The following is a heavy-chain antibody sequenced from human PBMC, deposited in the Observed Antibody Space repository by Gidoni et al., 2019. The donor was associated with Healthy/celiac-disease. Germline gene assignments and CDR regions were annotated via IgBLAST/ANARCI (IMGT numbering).Heavy chain of an antibody. D-gene: IGHD3-22*01. Sequence: FTISRDNSKNTLYLQMNSLRAEDTAVYYCAKGFYDSSGYLGGSAFDIWGQGTMVTVSS. V-gene: IGHV3-23*01. J-gene: IGHJ3*02. CDR3: AKGFYDSSGYLGGSAFDI.